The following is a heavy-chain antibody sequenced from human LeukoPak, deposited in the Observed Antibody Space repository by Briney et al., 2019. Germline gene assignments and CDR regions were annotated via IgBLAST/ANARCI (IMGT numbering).Heavy chain of an antibody. CDR2: TYYRSKWNN. V-gene: IGHV6-1*01. J-gene: IGHJ6*02. D-gene: IGHD5-18*01. CDR3: SRGEFEWIQGSYGLSV. Sequence: SQTLSLTCAISGDSVSSNSAAWNWIRQSPSRGLEWLGRTYYRSKWNNDYAVSVKSRININPDTAKNQFSLQLKSVTPEDTAVYYCSRGEFEWIQGSYGLSVWGQGTVVTVSS. CDR1: GDSVSSNSAA.